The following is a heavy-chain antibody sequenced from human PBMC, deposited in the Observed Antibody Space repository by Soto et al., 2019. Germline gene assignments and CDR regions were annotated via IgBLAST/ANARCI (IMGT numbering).Heavy chain of an antibody. D-gene: IGHD1-26*01. J-gene: IGHJ4*02. CDR3: AKVDDSGSYFDY. V-gene: IGHV3-30*18. Sequence: QVQLVESGGGVVQPGRSLRLSCAASGFTFSSYGMHWVRQAPGKGLEWVAVVSYYGSNKYYADSVKGRFTISRDNSENTLYLQMNSLRAEDTAVYYCAKVDDSGSYFDYWGQGTLVTVSS. CDR2: VSYYGSNK. CDR1: GFTFSSYG.